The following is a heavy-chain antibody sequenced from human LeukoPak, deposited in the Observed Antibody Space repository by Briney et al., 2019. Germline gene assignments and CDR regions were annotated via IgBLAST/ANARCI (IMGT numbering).Heavy chain of an antibody. CDR2: ISAYNGNT. D-gene: IGHD2-21*02. V-gene: IGHV1-18*01. J-gene: IGHJ6*03. CDR3: ARWAPSGDRDYYYYFMDV. CDR1: GYIFTNYG. Sequence: ASLKISCKASGYIFTNYGITWVRQAPGQGLEWMGWISAYNGNTNYAQNFQGRLTMTTDTSTSTAYMELRSLRSDDTAVYYCARWAPSGDRDYYYYFMDVWDKGTTVTVSS.